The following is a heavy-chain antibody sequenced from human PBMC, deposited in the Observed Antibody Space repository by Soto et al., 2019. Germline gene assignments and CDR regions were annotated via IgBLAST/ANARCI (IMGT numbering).Heavy chain of an antibody. J-gene: IGHJ4*02. CDR1: VGTFSGYA. D-gene: IGHD3-10*01. CDR3: ARDYGSGSYRFDY. Sequence: SVKVSCKSSVGTFSGYAISLVRQAPGQGLEWMGGIIPIFGTANYAQKFQGRVTITADKSTSTAYMDLSSLRSEYTAVYYCARDYGSGSYRFDYWGQGTLVT. CDR2: IIPIFGTA. V-gene: IGHV1-69*06.